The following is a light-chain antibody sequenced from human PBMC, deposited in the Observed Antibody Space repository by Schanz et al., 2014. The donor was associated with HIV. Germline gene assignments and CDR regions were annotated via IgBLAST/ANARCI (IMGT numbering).Light chain of an antibody. CDR3: CSFAGTIWV. CDR2: DVT. J-gene: IGLJ3*02. V-gene: IGLV2-11*01. Sequence: QSVLTQPASVSGSPGQSITISCTGDSSDVGGYDYVSWYQQNPGKAPKLMIYDVTKRPSGVPDRFSGSKSGNTASLTISGLQAEDEADYYCCSFAGTIWVFGGGTKLTVL. CDR1: SSDVGGYDY.